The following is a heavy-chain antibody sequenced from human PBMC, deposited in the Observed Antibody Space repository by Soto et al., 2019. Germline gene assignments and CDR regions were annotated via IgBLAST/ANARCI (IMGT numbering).Heavy chain of an antibody. D-gene: IGHD1-26*01. CDR1: GYRFTKYW. Sequence: GESLKISCKGSGYRFTKYWIGWVRQMSGKGLEWMGIIYPGDSDTTYSPSFQGQVTISADTSISTAYLQLSSLKAADTAMSYCARQSVGSPTGSFFHYWGQGTLVTGS. CDR3: ARQSVGSPTGSFFHY. J-gene: IGHJ4*02. CDR2: IYPGDSDT. V-gene: IGHV5-51*01.